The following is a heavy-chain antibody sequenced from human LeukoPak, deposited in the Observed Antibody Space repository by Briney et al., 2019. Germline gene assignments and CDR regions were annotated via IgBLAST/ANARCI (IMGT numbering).Heavy chain of an antibody. CDR2: INHSGST. CDR1: GGSFSGYY. D-gene: IGHD2-8*01. J-gene: IGHJ6*03. CDR3: ATYAKYGYYYYMDV. V-gene: IGHV4-34*01. Sequence: PSETLSLTCAVYGGSFSGYYWSWIRQPPGKGLEWIGEINHSGSTNYNPSLKSRVTISVDTSKNQFSLKLSSVTAADTAMYYCATYAKYGYYYYMDVWGKGTTVTVSS.